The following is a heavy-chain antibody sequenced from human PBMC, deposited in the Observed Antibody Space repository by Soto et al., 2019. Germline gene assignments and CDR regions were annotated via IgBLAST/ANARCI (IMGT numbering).Heavy chain of an antibody. CDR3: ARDREVRLRGCGFDP. CDR1: GSNIKNSD. CDR2: VYNSEGT. Sequence: PSQTLSLTCSVSGSNIKNSDSNWIRQAPGKGLEWIGYVYNSEGTNHPPSLWGRVTTSVDASKNQSAVKLTSVTAADTAVYYCARDREVRLRGCGFDPWGQGALVTVS. J-gene: IGHJ5*02. D-gene: IGHD2-8*01. V-gene: IGHV4-59*01.